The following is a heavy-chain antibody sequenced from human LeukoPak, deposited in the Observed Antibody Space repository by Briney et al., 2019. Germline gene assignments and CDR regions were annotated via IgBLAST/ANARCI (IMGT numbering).Heavy chain of an antibody. Sequence: PSETLSLTCTVSGGSISSYYWSWIRQPPGKGLEWIGYIYYSGSTNYNPSLKSRVTMSVDTSKNQFSLKLSSVTAADTAVYYGARAVYGSYYFDYWGQGTLVTVSS. J-gene: IGHJ4*02. D-gene: IGHD3-10*01. CDR2: IYYSGST. V-gene: IGHV4-59*12. CDR3: ARAVYGSYYFDY. CDR1: GGSISSYY.